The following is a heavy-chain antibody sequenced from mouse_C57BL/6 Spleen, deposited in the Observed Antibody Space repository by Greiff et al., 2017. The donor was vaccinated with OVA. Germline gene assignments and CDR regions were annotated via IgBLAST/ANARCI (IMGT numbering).Heavy chain of an antibody. J-gene: IGHJ4*01. V-gene: IGHV5-16*01. CDR1: GFTFSDYY. CDR2: INYDGSST. CDR3: ARNCDRGAMDY. D-gene: IGHD4-1*01. Sequence: EVKLVESEAGLVQPGSSMKLSCTASGFTFSDYYMAWVRQVPEKGLEWVANINYDGSSTYYLASFKSRFIISRDNATNTLYLHMSSLTSEDTATYYCARNCDRGAMDYWGQGTSVTVSS.